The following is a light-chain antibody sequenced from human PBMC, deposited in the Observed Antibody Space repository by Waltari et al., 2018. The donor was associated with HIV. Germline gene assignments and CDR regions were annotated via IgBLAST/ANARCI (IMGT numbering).Light chain of an antibody. CDR1: QRISAW. V-gene: IGKV1-5*03. Sequence: DIQMTQSPSTLSASVGDRVTITCRASQRISAWVAWYQQKPGKAPKLLIYRMSSLESGVPSRFSGSGAGTEFTLTISSLQPDDFATDYCQQYSNYQGTFGQGTKVEIK. J-gene: IGKJ1*01. CDR2: RMS. CDR3: QQYSNYQGT.